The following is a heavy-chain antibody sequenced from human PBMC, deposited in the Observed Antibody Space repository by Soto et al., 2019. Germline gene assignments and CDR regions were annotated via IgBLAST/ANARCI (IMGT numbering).Heavy chain of an antibody. Sequence: ASVKVSCKASGYTFTSYDINWVRQATGQGLEWMGWMNPNSGNTGYAQKFQGRVTMTRNTSISTAYMELSSLRSEDTAVYYCARALTVTTPIYYYYYYMDVWGKGTTVTVSS. CDR2: MNPNSGNT. CDR3: ARALTVTTPIYYYYYYMDV. D-gene: IGHD4-17*01. CDR1: GYTFTSYD. J-gene: IGHJ6*03. V-gene: IGHV1-8*01.